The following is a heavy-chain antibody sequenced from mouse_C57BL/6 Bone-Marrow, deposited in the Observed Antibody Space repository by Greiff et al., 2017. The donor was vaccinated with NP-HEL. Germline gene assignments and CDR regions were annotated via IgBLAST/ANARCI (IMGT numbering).Heavy chain of an antibody. CDR3: AKRYGNMYYFDY. V-gene: IGHV1-82*01. J-gene: IGHJ2*01. CDR1: GYAFSSFW. Sequence: QLQQSGPELVKPGASVKISCKASGYAFSSFWMNWVKQRPGKGLEWIGRIYPGDGDTNYNGKFKGKATLTADKSSSTAYMQLSSLTSEDSAVYFCAKRYGNMYYFDYWGQGTTLTVSS. CDR2: IYPGDGDT. D-gene: IGHD2-1*01.